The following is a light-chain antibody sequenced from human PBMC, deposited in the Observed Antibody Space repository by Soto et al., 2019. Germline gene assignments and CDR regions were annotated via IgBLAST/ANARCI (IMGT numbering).Light chain of an antibody. CDR1: QSVSSN. J-gene: IGKJ2*01. CDR3: QQYNNWPPKT. Sequence: EIVMTQSPATLSVSPGERATLSCRASQSVSSNLAWYQQKPGQAPTLLIYGASTRATGIPARFSGSGSGTEFSLTISSLQSEDFAVYYCQQYNNWPPKTFGQGTKLEIK. CDR2: GAS. V-gene: IGKV3-15*01.